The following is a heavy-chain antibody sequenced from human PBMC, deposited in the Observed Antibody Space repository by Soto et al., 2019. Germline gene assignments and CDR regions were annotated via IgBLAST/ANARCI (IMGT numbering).Heavy chain of an antibody. CDR2: SHPGGNI. D-gene: IGHD2-21*01. CDR1: GFTASDNF. Sequence: EVQLVESGGGLVQPGGSLKLSCAASGFTASDNFVTWVRQAPGKGLDWVSTSHPGGNIYYTESVKGRFINSRDDSRNTIYLQMTNLRAEDTAVYYCARVFSRWDGYKDWGQGTQVTVSS. CDR3: ARVFSRWDGYKD. J-gene: IGHJ4*02. V-gene: IGHV3-66*01.